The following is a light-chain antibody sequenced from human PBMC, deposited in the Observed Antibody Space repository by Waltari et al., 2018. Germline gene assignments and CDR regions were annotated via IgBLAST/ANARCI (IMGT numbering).Light chain of an antibody. CDR3: QQYGSSPVT. J-gene: IGKJ5*01. V-gene: IGKV3-20*01. CDR2: GAS. CDR1: QSVSSNY. Sequence: EIELTQSPGTLSLSPGERATLSCRASQSVSSNYLAWYQQKPGQAPRLLINGASTRATGIPDRFSGSGSGTDFTLTISRLEPEDFVVYYCQQYGSSPVTFGQGTRVEI.